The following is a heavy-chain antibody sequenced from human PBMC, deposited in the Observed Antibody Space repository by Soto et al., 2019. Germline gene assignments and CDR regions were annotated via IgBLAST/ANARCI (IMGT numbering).Heavy chain of an antibody. CDR1: GFTFSDFE. D-gene: IGHD1-7*01. J-gene: IGHJ4*02. CDR3: ARRTGTAPRFDY. CDR2: ISYDGSNQ. V-gene: IGHV3-30-3*01. Sequence: QVQLVESGGGVVQPGRSLRLSCSASGFTFSDFEMYWVRQAPGKGLDWVSFISYDGSNQYYAGSVKGRFTVSRDNSKNTLFLLMTRLRPADPAVYFCARRTGTAPRFDYWGQGTLVTVSS.